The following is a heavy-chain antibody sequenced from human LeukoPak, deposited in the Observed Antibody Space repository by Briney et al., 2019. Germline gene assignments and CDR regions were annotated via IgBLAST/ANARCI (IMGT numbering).Heavy chain of an antibody. CDR2: ISGSGGST. CDR1: GFTFSSYA. D-gene: IGHD3-22*01. CDR3: AKDPYYYDSSGYYYEPGSWYFDL. Sequence: PGGSLRLSCAASGFTFSSYAMSWVRQAPGKGLEWVSAISGSGGSTYYADSVKGRFTISRDNSKNTLYLQMNSLRAEDTAVYYCAKDPYYYDSSGYYYEPGSWYFDLWGRGTLVTVSS. J-gene: IGHJ2*01. V-gene: IGHV3-23*01.